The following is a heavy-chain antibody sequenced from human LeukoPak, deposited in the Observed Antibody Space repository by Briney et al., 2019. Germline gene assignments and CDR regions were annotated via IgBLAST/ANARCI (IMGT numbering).Heavy chain of an antibody. D-gene: IGHD3-10*01. CDR3: AIIVRGVIDAVEI. J-gene: IGHJ3*02. CDR2: IYYSRIT. V-gene: IGHV4-59*01. CDR1: GGSISSYY. Sequence: AETLSLPCTVSGGSISSYYWSWIRQPPGKGLEWIAYIYYSRITKYNASLKSRVTMPADTSKNQFSLKLSSVTAADTAVYYCAIIVRGVIDAVEIWGQGRMVTVSS.